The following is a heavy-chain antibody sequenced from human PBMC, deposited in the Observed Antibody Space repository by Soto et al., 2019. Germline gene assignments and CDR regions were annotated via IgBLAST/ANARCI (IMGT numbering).Heavy chain of an antibody. J-gene: IGHJ5*02. CDR1: GLSITDSEMG. CDR2: IDSSGEK. Sequence: QVTLKESGPVLVKPTETLTLRCTVSGLSITDSEMGVSWIRQPPGQPLEWLAHIDSSGEKAYRTFLKSRLAISKDTSKSQIVLTMTNMDPADTATYYWARRHRAVAVSAWFDPWGQGIPVTVSS. CDR3: ARRHRAVAVSAWFDP. D-gene: IGHD3-10*01. V-gene: IGHV2-26*01.